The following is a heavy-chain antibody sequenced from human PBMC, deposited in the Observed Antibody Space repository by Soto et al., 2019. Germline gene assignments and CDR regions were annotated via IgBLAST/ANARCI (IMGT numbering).Heavy chain of an antibody. CDR2: ISYDGNNK. Sequence: QVQLVESGGGVVQPGRSLRLACAASGFTFSSYGMHWVRRAPGKGLEWVAVISYDGNNKYYGDSVKGRFSISKDNSKNTLYLQMDSLRAEDTALYYGAKAYAVPAATASFDYWGQGTLVTVSS. CDR3: AKAYAVPAATASFDY. V-gene: IGHV3-30*18. J-gene: IGHJ4*02. D-gene: IGHD2-2*01. CDR1: GFTFSSYG.